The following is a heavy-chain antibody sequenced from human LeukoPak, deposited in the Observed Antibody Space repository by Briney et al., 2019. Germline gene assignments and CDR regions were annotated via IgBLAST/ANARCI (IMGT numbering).Heavy chain of an antibody. J-gene: IGHJ4*02. CDR1: GYTFTGYY. Sequence: ASVKVSCKASGYTFTGYYMHWVRQAPGQGLEWMGWINPNSGGTNYAQKFQGRVTMTRVTSISTAYMELSRLRSDDTAVYYCARDGDFWSGYYTKVYWGQGTLVTVSS. D-gene: IGHD3-3*01. CDR3: ARDGDFWSGYYTKVY. CDR2: INPNSGGT. V-gene: IGHV1-2*02.